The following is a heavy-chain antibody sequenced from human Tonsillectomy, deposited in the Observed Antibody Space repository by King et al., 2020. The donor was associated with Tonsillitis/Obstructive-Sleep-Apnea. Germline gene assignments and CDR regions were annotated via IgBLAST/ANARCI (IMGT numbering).Heavy chain of an antibody. V-gene: IGHV4-59*01. J-gene: IGHJ6*03. Sequence: VQLQESGPGLVKPSETLSLTCTVSGGSISSYYWTWIRQPPGKGLEWIGYIYYNGSTNYAPSLKSRVTMSVDTSKNQFSLKLSSVTAADTAVYYCARVKGASSPRPPNYYYYYYMDVWGKGTTVTVSS. D-gene: IGHD4/OR15-4a*01. CDR2: IYYNGST. CDR3: ARVKGASSPRPPNYYYYYYMDV. CDR1: GGSISSYY.